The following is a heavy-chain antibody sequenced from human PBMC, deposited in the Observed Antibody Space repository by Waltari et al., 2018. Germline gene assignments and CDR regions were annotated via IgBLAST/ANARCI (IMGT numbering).Heavy chain of an antibody. CDR1: GYTLPDSY. J-gene: IGHJ4*02. Sequence: EVQLVQSGAEVKKPGATVKISCKVSGYTLPDSYMPWVQQDPGKGLEWMGLVDPEDGATIYAEKFPGSVPIPADTSTDTASMELSSLRSEDPAVYYCATGRNGIRRWGQGTLVTVSS. CDR3: ATGRNGIRR. V-gene: IGHV1-69-2*01. CDR2: VDPEDGAT. D-gene: IGHD3-10*01.